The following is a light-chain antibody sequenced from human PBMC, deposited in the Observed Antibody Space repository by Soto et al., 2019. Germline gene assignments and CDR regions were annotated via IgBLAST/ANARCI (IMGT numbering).Light chain of an antibody. CDR2: GAS. CDR3: QQYYSYPRT. V-gene: IGKV1-8*01. CDR1: QCISSY. J-gene: IGKJ1*01. Sequence: ALRMTQSPSSLSASTGDRVTITFRSSQCISSYLAWYQQKPGKAPKLLIYGASTLQSGVPSRFSGSGSGTDFTLTISCLQSEDFATYYCQQYYSYPRTFGKGTKVDIK.